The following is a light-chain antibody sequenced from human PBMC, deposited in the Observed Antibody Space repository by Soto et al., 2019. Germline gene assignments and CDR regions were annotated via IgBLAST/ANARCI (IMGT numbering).Light chain of an antibody. J-gene: IGKJ4*01. CDR2: GAS. CDR3: QQCFSTPLLT. V-gene: IGKV1-39*01. CDR1: QSISTF. Sequence: DIQMTQSPSSLSASVGDRVTITCRASQSISTFLNWYQQKPGKAPKLLIYGASNLESGVPSTFSGSGSGTDFTLSIISLQPEDVATYYCQQCFSTPLLTFGGGTKVEIK.